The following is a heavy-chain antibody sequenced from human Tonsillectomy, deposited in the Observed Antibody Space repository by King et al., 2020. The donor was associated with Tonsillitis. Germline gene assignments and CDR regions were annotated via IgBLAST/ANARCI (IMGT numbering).Heavy chain of an antibody. CDR2: ISSNLRYI. CDR1: GFNFNGYD. V-gene: IGHV3-21*01. J-gene: IGHJ4*02. CDR3: ARVPGMIRGVNFEY. Sequence: VQLVESGGGLVKPGGSLRLSCAASGFNFNGYDMNWVRQAPGKGLEWVSSISSNLRYIYYAGSVKGRFTISRDNAKNSLFLQMNSLRAEDAAVYYCARVPGMIRGVNFEYWGQGTLVTVSS. D-gene: IGHD3-10*01.